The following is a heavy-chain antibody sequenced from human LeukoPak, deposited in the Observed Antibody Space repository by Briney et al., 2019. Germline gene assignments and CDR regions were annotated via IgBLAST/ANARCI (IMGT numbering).Heavy chain of an antibody. CDR3: VKDRTINGRSSPFDS. Sequence: GTSLRLSCAASGFSFTTYGMHWVRQAPLKGLEWVAAISYDGRNQSYVDSVKGRFTIFRDNSQNTLYLQMNSLRAEDTALYYCVKDRTINGRSSPFDSWGQGTLVTVSS. CDR2: ISYDGRNQ. J-gene: IGHJ4*02. D-gene: IGHD1-26*01. V-gene: IGHV3-30*18. CDR1: GFSFTTYG.